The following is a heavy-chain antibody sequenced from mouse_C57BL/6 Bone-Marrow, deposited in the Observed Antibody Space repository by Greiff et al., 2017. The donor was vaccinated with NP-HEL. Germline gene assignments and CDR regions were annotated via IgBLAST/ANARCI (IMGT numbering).Heavy chain of an antibody. Sequence: EVQLVESGGGLVQPKGSLKLSCAASGFSFNTYAMNWVRQAPGKGLEWVARIRSKSNNYATYYADSVKDRFTISRDASENMIYLQKNNLKTGGTAMYYCGRQNYYGSRGYAMDYWGQGTSVTVSS. J-gene: IGHJ4*01. D-gene: IGHD1-1*01. V-gene: IGHV10-1*01. CDR3: GRQNYYGSRGYAMDY. CDR1: GFSFNTYA. CDR2: IRSKSNNYAT.